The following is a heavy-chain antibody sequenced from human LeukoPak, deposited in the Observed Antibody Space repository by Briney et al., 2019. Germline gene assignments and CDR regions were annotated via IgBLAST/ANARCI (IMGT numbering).Heavy chain of an antibody. D-gene: IGHD7-27*01. CDR3: VRESFSRGDFN. J-gene: IGHJ4*02. Sequence: GGPLRLSCAASGFIFSTYWMTWVRQAPRKGLEWVATIKYDGNEKYYVDSVRGRFTISRDNAKSSLYLQMNSLTAEDTAVYYCVRESFSRGDFNCGQGTLVSVSS. CDR1: GFIFSTYW. V-gene: IGHV3-7*01. CDR2: IKYDGNEK.